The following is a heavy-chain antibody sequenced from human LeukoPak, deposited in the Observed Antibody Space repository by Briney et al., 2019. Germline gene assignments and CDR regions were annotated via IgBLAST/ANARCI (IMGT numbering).Heavy chain of an antibody. D-gene: IGHD6-19*01. CDR2: INPNSGGT. J-gene: IGHJ4*02. V-gene: IGHV1-2*06. Sequence: ASVKVSCKASGYTFTGYYMHWVRQAPGQGLEWMGRINPNSGGTNYAQKFQGRVTMTRETSISTAYMELSRLRSDDTAVYYCAREDSSGWYYFDYWGQGTLVTVSS. CDR1: GYTFTGYY. CDR3: AREDSSGWYYFDY.